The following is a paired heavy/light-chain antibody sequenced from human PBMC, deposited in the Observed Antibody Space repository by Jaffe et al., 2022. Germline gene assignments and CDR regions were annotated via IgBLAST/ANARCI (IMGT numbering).Heavy chain of an antibody. CDR1: GFTFGNFW. J-gene: IGHJ4*02. CDR2: IKEDGTDT. Sequence: EVQLAESGGGLVQPGGSLRLSCATSGFTFGNFWMTWVRQTPGKGLEWLANIKEDGTDTYYVDSVKGRFTISRDNGKRTLYLQMDSLRVEDTAVYFCVKGNWADHWGQGTQVTVSS. V-gene: IGHV3-7*05. CDR3: VKGNWADH. D-gene: IGHD7-27*01.
Light chain of an antibody. CDR1: QSLVSSDGDTY. V-gene: IGKV2-30*01. Sequence: VLTQSPLSLPVTLGQPASISCRSSQSLVSSDGDTYLHWVQQRPGHSPRRLIYMVSNRDPGVPDRFSGSGSGTDFTLTISRVEAEDVGLYYCMQGSRWPLTFGGGTKVEIK. CDR3: MQGSRWPLT. CDR2: MVS. J-gene: IGKJ4*01.